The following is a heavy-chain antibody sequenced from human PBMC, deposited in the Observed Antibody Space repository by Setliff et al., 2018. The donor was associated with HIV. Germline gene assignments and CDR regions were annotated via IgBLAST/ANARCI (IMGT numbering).Heavy chain of an antibody. CDR1: GGSISSSSYY. CDR3: ARSPDYYDSSGYYRAIDY. V-gene: IGHV4-39*07. J-gene: IGHJ4*02. Sequence: TSETLSLTCTVSGGSISSSSYYWGWIRQPPGKGLEWIGEINHIRSTNYNPSLKSRVTMSVDTSKNHFSLKLSSVTAADTAVYYCARSPDYYDSSGYYRAIDYWGRGMLVTVSS. CDR2: INHIRST. D-gene: IGHD3-22*01.